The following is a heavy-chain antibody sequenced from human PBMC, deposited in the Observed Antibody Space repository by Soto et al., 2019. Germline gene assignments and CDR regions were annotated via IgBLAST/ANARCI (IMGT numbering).Heavy chain of an antibody. D-gene: IGHD2-2*01. CDR3: AKIPAAQSYFDF. V-gene: IGHV3-23*01. CDR2: ISGSGGST. CDR1: GFTFITYA. J-gene: IGHJ4*02. Sequence: EVQLLDSGGGLVQPGGSLRLSCAASGFTFITYAMSWVRQAPGKGLEWVSIISGSGGSTYYPDSVKGRFTISRDNSKNTLYLQMNSLTADDTAVYCCAKIPAAQSYFDFWGQGTLVTVSS.